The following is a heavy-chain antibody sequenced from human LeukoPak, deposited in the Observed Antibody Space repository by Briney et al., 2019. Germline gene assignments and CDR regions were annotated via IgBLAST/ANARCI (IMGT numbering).Heavy chain of an antibody. CDR1: GFTFSSYA. J-gene: IGHJ4*02. CDR2: ISGSGGST. V-gene: IGHV3-23*01. CDR3: AKYYGDYDAFDY. D-gene: IGHD4-17*01. Sequence: GGSLRLSCAASGFTFSSYAMSWVRQAPGKGLEWVSAISGSGGSTYYADSVKGRFTISRDNSKNTLYLQMNSLRTEDTAVYYCAKYYGDYDAFDYWGQGTLVTVSS.